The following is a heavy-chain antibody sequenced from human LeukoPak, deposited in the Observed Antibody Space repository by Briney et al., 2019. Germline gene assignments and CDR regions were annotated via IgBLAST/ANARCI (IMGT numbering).Heavy chain of an antibody. J-gene: IGHJ4*02. D-gene: IGHD3-22*01. CDR3: VRARLYYYDSSDYNSGHYFDY. V-gene: IGHV4-38-2*02. CDR2: MYHSGST. Sequence: SETLSLTCIVSGYSISSGYYWGWIRQSPGKGLDWTGSMYHSGSTYYNPSLKSRVTISLDTSNNQFSLKLSSMTAADTAVYYCVRARLYYYDSSDYNSGHYFDYWGQGTQVTVSS. CDR1: GYSISSGYY.